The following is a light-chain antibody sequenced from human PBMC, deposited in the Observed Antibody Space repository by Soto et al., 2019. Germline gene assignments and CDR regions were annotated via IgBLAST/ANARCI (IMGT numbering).Light chain of an antibody. CDR3: QQFSSYPLT. Sequence: EFVLTQSPGTLSLSAGERATLSSRASQTVRNNYLAWYQQKPGQAPRLLIYDASSRATGIPDRFSGGGSGTDFTLTISRLEPEDFAVYYCQQFSSYPLTFGGGTKVDIK. CDR1: QTVRNNY. V-gene: IGKV3-20*01. J-gene: IGKJ4*01. CDR2: DAS.